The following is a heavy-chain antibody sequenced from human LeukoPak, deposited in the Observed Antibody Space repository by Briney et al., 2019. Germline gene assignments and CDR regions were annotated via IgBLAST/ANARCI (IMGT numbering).Heavy chain of an antibody. V-gene: IGHV3-23*01. J-gene: IGHJ4*02. Sequence: PGGSLRLSCAASGFTFSSYAMSWVRQAPGKGLEWVSAISGSGGSTYYADSVKGRFTISRDNSKNTLYLQMNSLRAEDTAVYYCAKGRPWGGVAVVAATPIDYWGQGTLVTVSS. D-gene: IGHD2-15*01. CDR1: GFTFSSYA. CDR2: ISGSGGST. CDR3: AKGRPWGGVAVVAATPIDY.